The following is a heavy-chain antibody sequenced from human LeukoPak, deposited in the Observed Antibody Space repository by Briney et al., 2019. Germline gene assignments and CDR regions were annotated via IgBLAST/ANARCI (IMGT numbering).Heavy chain of an antibody. J-gene: IGHJ4*02. V-gene: IGHV1-2*02. D-gene: IGHD2-15*01. CDR2: INPNSGGT. Sequence: ASVKVSCKASGYTFTGYYMHWVRQAPGQGLEWMGWINPNSGGTNYAQKFQGRVTMIRDTSISTAYMELSSLRSDDTAVYYCARDLEGYCSGGTCYSDYWGQGTLVTVSS. CDR3: ARDLEGYCSGGTCYSDY. CDR1: GYTFTGYY.